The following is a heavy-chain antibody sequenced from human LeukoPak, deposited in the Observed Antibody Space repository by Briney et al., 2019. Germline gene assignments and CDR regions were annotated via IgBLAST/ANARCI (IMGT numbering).Heavy chain of an antibody. D-gene: IGHD4-11*01. CDR1: RYTLSSHE. J-gene: IGHJ4*02. Sequence: PGGSLRLSCAASRYTLSSHEIHWVRQAPGKGLEWVSYITSSGAIRQYADSVKGRFTISRDNAKNSLYLQMNSLRAEDTALYYCVRQYSNSLDDWGQGTLVTVSS. V-gene: IGHV3-48*03. CDR3: VRQYSNSLDD. CDR2: ITSSGAIR.